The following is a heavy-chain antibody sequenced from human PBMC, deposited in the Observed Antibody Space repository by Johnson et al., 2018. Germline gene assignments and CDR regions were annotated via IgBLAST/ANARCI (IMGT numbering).Heavy chain of an antibody. CDR1: GGTFSKYS. V-gene: IGHV1-69*01. D-gene: IGHD3-10*01. CDR2: IIAVFGTP. Sequence: VQLVETGAEVRKPGTSVKVSCRAFGGTFSKYSINWVRQVPGQGREWLGGIIAVFGTPKYSQKLQGRVTITADQSTSTASMDLSSLRYENTAMYYCARGLSQMGMDIWGPGTTVTVSS. J-gene: IGHJ6*02. CDR3: ARGLSQMGMDI.